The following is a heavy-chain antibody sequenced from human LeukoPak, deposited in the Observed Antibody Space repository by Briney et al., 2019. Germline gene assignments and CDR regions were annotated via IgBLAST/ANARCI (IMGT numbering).Heavy chain of an antibody. CDR3: ARLAVAGSGAFDI. CDR2: IYYSGST. CDR1: GGSISSYY. D-gene: IGHD6-19*01. Sequence: SETLSLTCTVSGGSISSYYWSWIRQPPGKGLEWIGYIYYSGSTNYNPSLKSRVTISVDTSKNQFPLKLSSVTAADTAVYYCARLAVAGSGAFDIWGQGTMVTVSS. J-gene: IGHJ3*02. V-gene: IGHV4-59*08.